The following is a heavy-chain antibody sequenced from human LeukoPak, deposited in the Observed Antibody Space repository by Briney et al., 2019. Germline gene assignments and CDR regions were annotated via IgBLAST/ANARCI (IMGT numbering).Heavy chain of an antibody. Sequence: PSETLSLTCAVSGGSISSNNWWSWVRQPPGKGLEWIGEIYRSGNTNYNPSLKSRVSISVDKSKNQFSLKVSSVTAADTAVYYCARDHGYMIRGAPVGYFGMDVWGKGTTVTVSS. D-gene: IGHD3-10*01. CDR1: GGSISSNNW. CDR3: ARDHGYMIRGAPVGYFGMDV. J-gene: IGHJ6*04. V-gene: IGHV4-4*02. CDR2: IYRSGNT.